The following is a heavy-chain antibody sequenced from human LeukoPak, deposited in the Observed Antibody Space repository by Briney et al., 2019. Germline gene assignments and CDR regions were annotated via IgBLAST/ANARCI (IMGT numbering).Heavy chain of an antibody. Sequence: SETLSLTCTVSGGSISSYYRSWIRQPPGKGLEWIGYIYYSGSTNYNPSLKSRVTISVDTSKNQFSLKLRSVTAADTAVYYCARHFPKLEGPYDYWGQGTLVTVSS. CDR1: GGSISSYY. D-gene: IGHD1-1*01. CDR2: IYYSGST. CDR3: ARHFPKLEGPYDY. J-gene: IGHJ4*02. V-gene: IGHV4-59*08.